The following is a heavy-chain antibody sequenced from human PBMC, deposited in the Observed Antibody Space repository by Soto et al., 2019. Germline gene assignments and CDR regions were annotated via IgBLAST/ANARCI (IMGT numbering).Heavy chain of an antibody. CDR3: ARHHPTLYFYYYYYGMDV. CDR1: GGCISSSSYF. D-gene: IGHD3-10*01. V-gene: IGHV4-39*01. CDR2: IYYSGST. Sequence: EVLSLTGTVAGGCISSSSYFWGWIRQPPGRGLEWIGSIYYSGSTYYNQSLKSRVTISVDTSKNQFSLKLRYVTEADTAVYYCARHHPTLYFYYYYYGMDVWGQGTTVTVSS. J-gene: IGHJ6*02.